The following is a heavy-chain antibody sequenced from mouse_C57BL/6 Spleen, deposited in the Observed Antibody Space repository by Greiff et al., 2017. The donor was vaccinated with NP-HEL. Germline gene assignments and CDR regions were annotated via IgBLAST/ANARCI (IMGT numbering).Heavy chain of an antibody. Sequence: QVQLKESGAELVRPGTSVKVSCKASGYAFTNYLIEWVKQRPGQGLEWIGVINPGSGGTNYNEKFKGKATLTADKSYSTAYMQLSSLTSEDSAVYFCARRSSGYFDYWGQGTTLTVSS. CDR2: INPGSGGT. J-gene: IGHJ2*01. D-gene: IGHD3-2*02. V-gene: IGHV1-54*01. CDR1: GYAFTNYL. CDR3: ARRSSGYFDY.